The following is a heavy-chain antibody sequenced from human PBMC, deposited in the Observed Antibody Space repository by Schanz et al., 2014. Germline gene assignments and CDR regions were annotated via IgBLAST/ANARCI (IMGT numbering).Heavy chain of an antibody. CDR3: AKYRYSVFDFDY. CDR2: ISYDGT. V-gene: IGHV3-30*18. J-gene: IGHJ4*02. Sequence: VQLVESGGGFVQPGGSLRLSCAASGFTFSSYAMSWVRQAPGTGLEWVAVISYDGTNADSVKGRFTISRDNSKNTLYLQMNSLRAEDTAIYYCAKYRYSVFDFDYWGQGTLVTVSS. CDR1: GFTFSSYA. D-gene: IGHD3-16*02.